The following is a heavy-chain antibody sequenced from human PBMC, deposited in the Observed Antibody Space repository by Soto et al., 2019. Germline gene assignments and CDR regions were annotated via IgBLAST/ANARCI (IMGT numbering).Heavy chain of an antibody. Sequence: ASVKVSCKASGYTFNTFGITWVRQAPGQGLEWMGCVSGYSDKRDYSRKLQDRITLTADPSTSTSYMELRSLTSDDTAVYYCARKGAYDSSGYYYWGQGTLVTVSS. D-gene: IGHD3-22*01. J-gene: IGHJ4*02. CDR1: GYTFNTFG. V-gene: IGHV1-18*01. CDR2: VSGYSDKR. CDR3: ARKGAYDSSGYYY.